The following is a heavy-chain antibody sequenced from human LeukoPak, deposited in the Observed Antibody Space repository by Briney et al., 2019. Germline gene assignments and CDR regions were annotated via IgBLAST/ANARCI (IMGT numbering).Heavy chain of an antibody. D-gene: IGHD2-15*01. J-gene: IGHJ4*02. CDR1: GFTFDDYA. CDR3: ASRSVVVAAKDY. V-gene: IGHV3-9*01. CDR2: ISWNSGSI. Sequence: GGSLRLSCAASGFTFDDYAMHWVRQAPGKGLEWVSGISWNSGSIGYADSVKGRFTISRDNAKNSLYLQMNSLRAEDTAVYYCASRSVVVAAKDYWGQGTLVTVSS.